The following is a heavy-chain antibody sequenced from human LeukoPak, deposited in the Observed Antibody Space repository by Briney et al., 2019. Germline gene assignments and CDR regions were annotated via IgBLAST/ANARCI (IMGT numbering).Heavy chain of an antibody. V-gene: IGHV4-34*01. CDR1: GGSFSGYY. D-gene: IGHD6-6*01. CDR2: INHSGST. J-gene: IGHJ5*02. CDR3: VRSKAVRSNWFDP. Sequence: SETLSLTCAVYGGSFSGYYWSWIRQPPGKGLGWIGEINHSGSTNYNPSLKSRVTISVDTSKNQFSLKLSSVTAADTTVYYCVRSKAVRSNWFDPWGQGTLVTVSS.